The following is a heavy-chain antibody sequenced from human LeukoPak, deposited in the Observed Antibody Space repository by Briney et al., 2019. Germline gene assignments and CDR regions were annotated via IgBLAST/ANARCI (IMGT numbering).Heavy chain of an antibody. Sequence: SETLSLTCTVSGGSISSYYWSWIRQPPGKGLEWIGYIYYSGSTNYNPSLKSRVTISVDTSKNQFSLKLNSVTAADTAVYYCARGGAHTIVVTAAFIPPFGYWGQGTLVTVSS. CDR1: GGSISSYY. CDR2: IYYSGST. V-gene: IGHV4-59*01. D-gene: IGHD2-2*01. J-gene: IGHJ4*02. CDR3: ARGGAHTIVVTAAFIPPFGY.